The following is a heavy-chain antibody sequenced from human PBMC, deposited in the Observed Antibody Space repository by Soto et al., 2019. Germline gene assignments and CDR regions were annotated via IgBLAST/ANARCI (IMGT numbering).Heavy chain of an antibody. Sequence: SETLSLTCTVSGGSISSSSYYWGWIRQPPGKGLEWIGSIYYSGSTYYNPSLKSRVTISVDTSKNQFSLKLSSVTAADTAVYYCARLTYDYGDNFDYWGQGTLVTVSS. CDR3: ARLTYDYGDNFDY. CDR2: IYYSGST. V-gene: IGHV4-39*01. D-gene: IGHD4-17*01. J-gene: IGHJ4*02. CDR1: GGSISSSSYY.